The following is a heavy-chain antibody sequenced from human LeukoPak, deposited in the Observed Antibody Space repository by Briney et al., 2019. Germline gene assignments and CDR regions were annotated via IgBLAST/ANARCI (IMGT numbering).Heavy chain of an antibody. CDR1: GFTFSSYS. CDR3: ARYSGSYQFDY. V-gene: IGHV3-21*01. Sequence: GGSLRPSCAASGFTFSSYSLKWVRQAPGKGLEWVSSISSSSGYIYYADSVKGRFTISRDNAKNSLYLQMNSLRAEDTAVYYCARYSGSYQFDYWGQGTLVTVSS. D-gene: IGHD1-26*01. CDR2: ISSSSGYI. J-gene: IGHJ4*02.